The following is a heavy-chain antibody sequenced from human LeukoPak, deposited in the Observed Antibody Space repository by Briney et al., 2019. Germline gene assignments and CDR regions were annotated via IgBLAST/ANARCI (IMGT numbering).Heavy chain of an antibody. CDR2: IYHSGST. D-gene: IGHD6-13*01. CDR1: GGSISSSSYY. J-gene: IGHJ4*02. Sequence: PSETLSLTCTVSGGSISSSSYYWGWIRQPPGKGLEWIGSIYHSGSTYYNPSLKSRVTISVDTSKNQFSLKLSSVTAADTAVYYCARDAIAAAGTSDYWGQGTLVTVSS. V-gene: IGHV4-39*07. CDR3: ARDAIAAAGTSDY.